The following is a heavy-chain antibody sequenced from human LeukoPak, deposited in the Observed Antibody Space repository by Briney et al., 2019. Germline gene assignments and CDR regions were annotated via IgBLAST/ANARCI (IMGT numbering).Heavy chain of an antibody. V-gene: IGHV3-23*01. CDR3: AKQSPYGGRFGVDDD. D-gene: IGHD1-26*01. CDR2: INTNSGSI. CDR1: GFTFSNYA. J-gene: IGHJ4*02. Sequence: GGSLRLSCAASGFTFSNYAMSWVRQAPGKGPEWVSAINTNSGSIYYTDSVKGRFTTSRDNSKDTLYLQMNDLRPEDTAVYSCAKQSPYGGRFGVDDDWGRGTLVTVSS.